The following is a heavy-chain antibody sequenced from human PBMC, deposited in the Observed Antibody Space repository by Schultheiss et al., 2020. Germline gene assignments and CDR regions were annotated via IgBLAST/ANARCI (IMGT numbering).Heavy chain of an antibody. Sequence: SQTLSLTCTVSGGSISSSSYYWGWIRQPPGKGLEWIGEINHSGSTNHNPSLQSRVTMSLDTSKNQFSLKLSSVTAADTAVYYCARAIYDILTGYYYYYYYMDVWGKGTTV. CDR1: GGSISSSSYY. CDR3: ARAIYDILTGYYYYYYYMDV. V-gene: IGHV4-39*07. J-gene: IGHJ6*03. D-gene: IGHD3-9*01. CDR2: INHSGST.